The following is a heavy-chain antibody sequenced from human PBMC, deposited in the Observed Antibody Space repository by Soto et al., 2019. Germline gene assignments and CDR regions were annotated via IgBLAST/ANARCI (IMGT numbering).Heavy chain of an antibody. Sequence: QVQLVQSGPEVKKTGASVKVSCRASGYFFTSYAIHWVRQAPGPRLGWLGWINAANGHTKYSQNFQGRVIITRDTSANTVYMEVSSLKSGDTAVYYCARGSIAVAGRNQLDYWGQGTRVTVFS. D-gene: IGHD6-19*01. CDR3: ARGSIAVAGRNQLDY. CDR1: GYFFTSYA. J-gene: IGHJ4*02. V-gene: IGHV1-3*01. CDR2: INAANGHT.